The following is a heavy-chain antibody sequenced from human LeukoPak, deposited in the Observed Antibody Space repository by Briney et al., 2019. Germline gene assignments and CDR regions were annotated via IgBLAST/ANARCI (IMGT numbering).Heavy chain of an antibody. V-gene: IGHV3-21*01. CDR3: ARLIAAAGTSLIDY. Sequence: GGSLRLSCAASGFTFSSYSMNWVRQAPGKGLEWVSSISSSGSYIYYADSVKGRFTISRDNAKNSLYLQMNSLRAEDTAVYYCARLIAAAGTSLIDYWGQGTLVTVSS. CDR2: ISSSGSYI. D-gene: IGHD6-13*01. CDR1: GFTFSSYS. J-gene: IGHJ4*02.